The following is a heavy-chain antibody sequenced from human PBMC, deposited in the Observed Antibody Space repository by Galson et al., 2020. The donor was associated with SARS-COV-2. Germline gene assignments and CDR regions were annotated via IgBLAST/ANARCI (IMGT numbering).Heavy chain of an antibody. CDR2: IRGDGSET. J-gene: IGHJ4*02. CDR1: GFTFQDYW. Sequence: GESLQISCAVSGFTFQDYWMSWVRQAPGKGLEWVANIRGDGSETNYVDSVKGRFFISRDTARDSLYLQRSNLRAEDRAVYYCTRVGWQDGYWGKGTGVTVS. V-gene: IGHV3-7*01. D-gene: IGHD3-22*01. CDR3: TRVGWQDGY.